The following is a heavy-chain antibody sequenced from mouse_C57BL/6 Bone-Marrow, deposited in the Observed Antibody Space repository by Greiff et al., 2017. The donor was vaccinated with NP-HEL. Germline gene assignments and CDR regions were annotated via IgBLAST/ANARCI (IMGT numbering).Heavy chain of an antibody. CDR2: IDPENGDT. CDR1: GFNIKDDY. J-gene: IGHJ3*01. CDR3: TYDGYYDGGFAY. Sequence: VQLQQSGAELVRPGASVKLSCTASGFNIKDDYMHWVKQRPEQGLEWIGWIDPENGDTEYASKFQGKATITADTSSNTAYLQLSSLTSEDTAVYYCTYDGYYDGGFAYWGQGTLVTVSA. V-gene: IGHV14-4*01. D-gene: IGHD2-3*01.